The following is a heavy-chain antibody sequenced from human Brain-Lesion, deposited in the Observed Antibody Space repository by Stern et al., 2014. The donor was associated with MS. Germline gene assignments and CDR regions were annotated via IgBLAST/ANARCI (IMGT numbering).Heavy chain of an antibody. CDR3: ARESTGDAFDI. J-gene: IGHJ3*02. CDR2: IIPLLDIA. CDR1: GGTFSSYT. D-gene: IGHD3-10*01. Sequence: DQLVESGAEVKKPGSSVKVSCKTSGGTFSSYTITWVRQAPGQGLEWMGRIIPLLDIADYAQKFQGRVTITADKSTSTAYMELSSLRSEDTAVYYCARESTGDAFDIWGQGTMVTVSS. V-gene: IGHV1-69*04.